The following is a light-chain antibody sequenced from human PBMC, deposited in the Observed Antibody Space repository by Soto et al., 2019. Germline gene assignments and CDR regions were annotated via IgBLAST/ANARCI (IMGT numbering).Light chain of an antibody. V-gene: IGKV1-5*03. CDR2: KAS. CDR1: QSISSW. J-gene: IGKJ1*01. Sequence: DIQMTQSPSTLSASVGDRVTITCRASQSISSWLAWYQQKPGKAPKLLIYKASSLASGVPSRFSGSGSGTEFTLAISSLQTDYFETYYCQQYNSYSPTFGHGTKVEVK. CDR3: QQYNSYSPT.